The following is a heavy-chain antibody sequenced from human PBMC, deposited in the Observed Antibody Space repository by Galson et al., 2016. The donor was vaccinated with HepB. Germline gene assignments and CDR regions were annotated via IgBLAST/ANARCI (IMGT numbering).Heavy chain of an antibody. D-gene: IGHD2-15*01. CDR1: GYSFSNYW. V-gene: IGHV5-51*01. CDR2: ISLGDSDI. J-gene: IGHJ4*02. CDR3: ASHARGWCTGGSCYQIH. Sequence: QSGAEVKKPGESLKISCKPSGYSFSNYWIGWVRQMPGKGLEWVGIISLGDSDIRYSPSFQGQVTISADKSINIAYLQWSSLKASDTAMYYCASHARGWCTGGSCYQIHWGQGTLVTVSS.